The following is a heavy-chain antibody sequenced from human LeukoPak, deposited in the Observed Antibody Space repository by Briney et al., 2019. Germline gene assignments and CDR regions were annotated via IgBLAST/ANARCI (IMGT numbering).Heavy chain of an antibody. D-gene: IGHD3-22*01. CDR3: ARVDSSGYYTFFDY. V-gene: IGHV4-59*11. Sequence: PSETLSLTCTVSGGSISSHNWNWIRQPPGKGLEWIGDIYTSGSPNYNPSLKSRVTISVDTPKNQFSLKLSSVTAADTAVYYCARVDSSGYYTFFDYWGQGTLVTVSS. CDR1: GGSISSHN. J-gene: IGHJ4*02. CDR2: IYTSGSP.